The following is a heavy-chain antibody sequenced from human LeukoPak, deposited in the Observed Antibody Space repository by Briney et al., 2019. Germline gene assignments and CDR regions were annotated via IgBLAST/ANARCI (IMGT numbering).Heavy chain of an antibody. CDR2: INHSGST. CDR1: GGSFSGYY. D-gene: IGHD5-12*01. Sequence: ASETPSLTCAVYGGSFSGYYWSWIRQPPGKGLEWIGEINHSGSTNYNPSLKSRVTISVDTSKNQFSLKLSSVTAADTAVYYCARRGMAEMATTYYFDYWGQGTLVTVSS. CDR3: ARRGMAEMATTYYFDY. V-gene: IGHV4-34*01. J-gene: IGHJ4*02.